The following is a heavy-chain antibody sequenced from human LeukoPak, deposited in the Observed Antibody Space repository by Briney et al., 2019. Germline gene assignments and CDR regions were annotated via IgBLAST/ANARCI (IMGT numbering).Heavy chain of an antibody. V-gene: IGHV3-21*01. D-gene: IGHD5-12*01. CDR3: ARDSSGYDVKDAFDI. CDR1: GFTFSGYA. CDR2: ISSSSSYI. Sequence: GGSLRLSCAASGFTFSGYAMSWVRQAPGKGLEWVSSISSSSSYIYYADSVKGRFTISRDNAKNSLYLQMNSLRAEDTAVYYCARDSSGYDVKDAFDIWGQGTMVTVSS. J-gene: IGHJ3*02.